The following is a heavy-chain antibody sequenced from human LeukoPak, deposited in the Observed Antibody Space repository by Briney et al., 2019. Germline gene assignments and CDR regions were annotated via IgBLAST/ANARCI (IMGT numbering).Heavy chain of an antibody. J-gene: IGHJ4*02. CDR3: ASTNDGGGYQWGDFFDF. Sequence: ASVKVSCKASVGTSNSHAISWVRQAPGQGLEWIGRIIPNLGTTNRAQNFQDRVTLTADKSTTTAYMELTSLTSDDTAVYDCASTNDGGGYQWGDFFDFWGQGTLVTVSS. CDR2: IIPNLGTT. V-gene: IGHV1-69*04. D-gene: IGHD1-26*01. CDR1: VGTSNSHA.